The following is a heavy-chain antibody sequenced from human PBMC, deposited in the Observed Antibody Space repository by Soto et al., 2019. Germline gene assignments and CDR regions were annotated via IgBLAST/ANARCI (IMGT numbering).Heavy chain of an antibody. CDR3: AKDMYPEGIAVGVTQFDY. CDR1: GFTFDDYA. CDR2: ISWNSGSI. Sequence: PGGSLRLSCAASGFTFDDYAMHWVRQAPGKGLEWVSGISWNSGSIGYADSVKGRFTISRDNAKNSLYLQMNSLRAEDTALYYCAKDMYPEGIAVGVTQFDYWGQGTLVTVSS. D-gene: IGHD6-19*01. V-gene: IGHV3-9*01. J-gene: IGHJ4*02.